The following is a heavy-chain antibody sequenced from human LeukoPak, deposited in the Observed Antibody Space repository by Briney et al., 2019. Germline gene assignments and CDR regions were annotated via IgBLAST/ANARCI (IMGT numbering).Heavy chain of an antibody. V-gene: IGHV3-30*18. D-gene: IGHD2-2*01. Sequence: GGSLRLSCAASGFTFSSNGMHWVRQAPGKGLEWVAVISYDGSNKYYADSVKGRFTISRDNSKNTLYLQMNSLRAKDTAVYYCAKEGYCSSTSCYQFDYWGQGTLVTVSS. J-gene: IGHJ4*02. CDR1: GFTFSSNG. CDR3: AKEGYCSSTSCYQFDY. CDR2: ISYDGSNK.